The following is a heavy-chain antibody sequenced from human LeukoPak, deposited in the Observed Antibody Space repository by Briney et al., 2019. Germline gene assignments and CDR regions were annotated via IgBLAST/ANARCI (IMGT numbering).Heavy chain of an antibody. CDR1: GGTFSSYA. Sequence: SVKVSCKASGGTFSSYAINWMRQAPGQGLEWMGRITPILGIANYAQKFQGRVTITADKSTSTAYMELSRLRSDDTAVYYCARVFYYDSSGYPDAFDIWGQGTMVTVSS. CDR3: ARVFYYDSSGYPDAFDI. V-gene: IGHV1-69*04. J-gene: IGHJ3*02. CDR2: ITPILGIA. D-gene: IGHD3-22*01.